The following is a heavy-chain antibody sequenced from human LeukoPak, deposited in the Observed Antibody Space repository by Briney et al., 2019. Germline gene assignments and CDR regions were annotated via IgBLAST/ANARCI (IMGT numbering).Heavy chain of an antibody. V-gene: IGHV1-2*02. J-gene: IGHJ4*02. CDR3: ATTRRMYCSGISCSTFDS. CDR1: AFTFSGYY. CDR2: INPNSGGT. Sequence: ASVKVSCKASAFTFSGYYIQWVRQAPGQGLEWVGWINPNSGGTTYAQKFQGRVTMTRDTSITTVYLDLTRLRSDGTAVYCCATTRRMYCSGISCSTFDSWGQGALVTVSS. D-gene: IGHD2-2*01.